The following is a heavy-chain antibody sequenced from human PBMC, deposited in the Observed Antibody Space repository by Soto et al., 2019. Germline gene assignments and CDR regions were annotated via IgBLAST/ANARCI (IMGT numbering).Heavy chain of an antibody. CDR1: GFTFSNYC. J-gene: IGHJ6*02. CDR3: ARTTILLPAAANRGAPYNYYGLDV. D-gene: IGHD2-2*01. CDR2: IKQDGGEK. Sequence: GGSLRLSCAASGFTFSNYCMSWVRQTPGRGLEWVANIKQDGGEKKYVDSVKGRFTISRDNAKYSLYLQMNSLRAEDTAVYYCARTTILLPAAANRGAPYNYYGLDVWGQGTTVTVSS. V-gene: IGHV3-7*03.